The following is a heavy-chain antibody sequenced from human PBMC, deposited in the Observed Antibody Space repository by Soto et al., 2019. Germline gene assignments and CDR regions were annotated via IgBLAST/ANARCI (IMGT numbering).Heavy chain of an antibody. CDR1: GYSFTSYW. CDR3: ARVGYYYDSSGYQGAFDI. Sequence: PGESLKISCKGSGYSFTSYWIGWVRQMPGKGLEWMGIIYPVDSDTRYSPSFQGQVTISADKSISTAYLQWSSLKASDTAMYYCARVGYYYDSSGYQGAFDIWGQGTMVTVSS. D-gene: IGHD3-22*01. CDR2: IYPVDSDT. V-gene: IGHV5-51*01. J-gene: IGHJ3*02.